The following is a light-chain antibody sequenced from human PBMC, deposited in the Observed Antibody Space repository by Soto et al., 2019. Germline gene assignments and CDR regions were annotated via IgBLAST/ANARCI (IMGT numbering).Light chain of an antibody. J-gene: IGKJ5*01. CDR1: QSVSSY. V-gene: IGKV3-11*01. CDR3: QQRSSWPLT. CDR2: DAS. Sequence: EILLTQSPDTLSLSPGERATLSSRASQSVSSYLAWYQQKSGQAPRLLIYDASNRATGIPARFSGSGSGTDFTLTISSLEPEDFAVYYCQQRSSWPLTFGQGTRLEIK.